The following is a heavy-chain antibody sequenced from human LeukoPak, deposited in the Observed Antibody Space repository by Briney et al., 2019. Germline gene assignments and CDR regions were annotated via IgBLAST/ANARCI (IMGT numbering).Heavy chain of an antibody. CDR2: ICYDGSKK. D-gene: IGHD3/OR15-3a*01. J-gene: IGHJ4*02. V-gene: IGHV3-33*01. CDR3: ARHKDWTFDY. CDR1: GFTFWSYG. Sequence: GGSLRLSCAASGFTFWSYGMHWVRQAPGKGLQWVAVICYDGSKKYYADYVRGRFTISRDNSKNTLSLQMNSLRAEDTAVYYCARHKDWTFDYWGQGTLVTVSS.